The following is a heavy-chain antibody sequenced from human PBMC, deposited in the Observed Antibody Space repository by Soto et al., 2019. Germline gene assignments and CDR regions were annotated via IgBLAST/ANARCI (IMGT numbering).Heavy chain of an antibody. CDR2: IWYDGRLQ. J-gene: IGHJ6*02. V-gene: IGHV3-33*06. Sequence: QVQMVESGGGVVQPGRSLRLSCAASGFSFENYGMHWVRQAPGRGLEWVAIIWYDGRLQYYAAAVKGRFTISRDNSKNTLDLEMTSLRAEDTAVYYCANLWGDGYNLGQDYNGMDVWGQGTTVIVSS. CDR1: GFSFENYG. D-gene: IGHD5-12*01. CDR3: ANLWGDGYNLGQDYNGMDV.